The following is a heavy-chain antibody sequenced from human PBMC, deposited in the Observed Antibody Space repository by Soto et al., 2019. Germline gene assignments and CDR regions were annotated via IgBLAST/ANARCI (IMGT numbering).Heavy chain of an antibody. Sequence: GRSLKISCKGSGYSFTSYWISWVRQMPGKGLEWMGRIDPSDSYTNYSPSFQGHVTISADKSISTAYLQWSNLKAPDTAMYYCARHGGGSYCSGGSCYPYGMDVWGQGTTVTVSS. CDR2: IDPSDSYT. D-gene: IGHD2-15*01. J-gene: IGHJ6*02. CDR1: GYSFTSYW. V-gene: IGHV5-10-1*01. CDR3: ARHGGGSYCSGGSCYPYGMDV.